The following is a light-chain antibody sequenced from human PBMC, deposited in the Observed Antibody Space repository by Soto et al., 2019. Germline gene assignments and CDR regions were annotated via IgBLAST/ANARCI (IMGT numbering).Light chain of an antibody. CDR3: CSYAGSYTFGV. Sequence: QSALTQPASVSGSPGQSITISCTGTSNDVGSYNLVSWYQQHPGKAPKVMIYEGSKRPSGVSNRFSGSKSGNTASLTISGLQAEDEADYYCCSYAGSYTFGVFGTGTKVTVL. CDR2: EGS. V-gene: IGLV2-23*03. J-gene: IGLJ1*01. CDR1: SNDVGSYNL.